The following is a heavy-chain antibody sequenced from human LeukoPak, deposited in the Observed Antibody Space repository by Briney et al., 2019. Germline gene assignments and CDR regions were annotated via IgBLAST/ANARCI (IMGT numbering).Heavy chain of an antibody. J-gene: IGHJ4*02. CDR3: ARHEEEDGYNAKTFDF. Sequence: SETLSLTCTVSGVSISSSNNFWGWIRQPPGKGLEWIGSMHYRGTTYYIPSLKSRVAISVDTSKNQFSLKLSSVTAADTAVYYCARHEEEDGYNAKTFDFWGQGTLVTVSS. D-gene: IGHD5-24*01. CDR2: MHYRGTT. V-gene: IGHV4-39*01. CDR1: GVSISSSNNF.